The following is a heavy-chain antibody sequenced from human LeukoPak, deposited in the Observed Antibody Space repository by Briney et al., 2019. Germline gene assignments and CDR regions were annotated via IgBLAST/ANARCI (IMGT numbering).Heavy chain of an antibody. CDR3: ARVYSAY. CDR1: GGSFSSYY. CDR2: INLSGST. Sequence: SESLCLTCAVYGGSFSSYYWSWIRQPPGKGLEWIGEINLSGSTNYNPSLKSRVTITVDTSKNQLSLRLSSVTAADKALYYCARVYSAYWGQGTLVTVSS. D-gene: IGHD4-11*01. V-gene: IGHV4-34*01. J-gene: IGHJ4*02.